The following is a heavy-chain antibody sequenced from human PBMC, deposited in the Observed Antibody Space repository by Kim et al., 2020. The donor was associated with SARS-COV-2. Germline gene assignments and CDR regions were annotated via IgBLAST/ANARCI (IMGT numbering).Heavy chain of an antibody. CDR2: IIPIFGTA. V-gene: IGHV1-69*13. CDR1: GGTFSSYA. J-gene: IGHJ3*02. CDR3: ARWGENSDYYDSSGPDAFDI. D-gene: IGHD3-22*01. Sequence: SVKVSCKASGGTFSSYAISWVRQDPGQGLEWMGGIIPIFGTANYAQKFQGRVTITADESTSTAYMELSSLRSEDTAVYYCARWGENSDYYDSSGPDAFDIWGQGTMVTVSS.